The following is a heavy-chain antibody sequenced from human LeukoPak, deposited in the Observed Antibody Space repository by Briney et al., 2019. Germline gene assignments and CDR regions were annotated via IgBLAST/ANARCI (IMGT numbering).Heavy chain of an antibody. CDR2: ISGSGGST. V-gene: IGHV3-23*01. CDR1: GFTFSSYA. J-gene: IGHJ4*02. D-gene: IGHD3-22*01. Sequence: GGSLRLSCAASGFTFSSYAMSWVRQAPGKGLEWVSAISGSGGSTYYADSVKGRFTISRDNSKNTLYLQMNSLRAEDTAVYYCAKDVWDSSGYYYVSLFDYWGQGTLVTVSS. CDR3: AKDVWDSSGYYYVSLFDY.